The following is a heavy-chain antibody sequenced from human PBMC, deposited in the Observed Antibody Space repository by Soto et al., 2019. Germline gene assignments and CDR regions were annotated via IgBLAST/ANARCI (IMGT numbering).Heavy chain of an antibody. D-gene: IGHD2-15*01. V-gene: IGHV4-30-4*01. J-gene: IGHJ3*02. CDR2: IYYSGST. CDR1: GGSISSGDYY. CDR3: ARGNGGNQDTFDI. Sequence: QVQLQESGPGLVKPSQTLSLTCTVSGGSISSGDYYWSWIRQPPGKGLEWFGYIYYSGSTYYNPSLESRVNISVDTSKNQFSLKLSSVTAADTAVYYCARGNGGNQDTFDIWGQGTMVTVSS.